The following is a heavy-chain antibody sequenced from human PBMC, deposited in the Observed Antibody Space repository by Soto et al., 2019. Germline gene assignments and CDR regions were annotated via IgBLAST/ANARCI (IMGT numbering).Heavy chain of an antibody. CDR3: ARDRASPAAFDI. J-gene: IGHJ3*02. CDR1: GGSISSGGYY. V-gene: IGHV4-31*03. Sequence: PSETLSLTCTVSGGSISSGGYYWSWIRQHPGKGLEWIGYIYYSGSTYYNPSLKSRVTISVDTSKNQFSLKLSSVTAADTAVYYCARDRASPAAFDIWGQGTMVTVSS. CDR2: IYYSGST.